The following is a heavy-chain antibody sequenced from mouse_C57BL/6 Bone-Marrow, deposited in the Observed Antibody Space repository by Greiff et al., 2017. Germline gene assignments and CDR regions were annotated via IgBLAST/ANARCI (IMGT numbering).Heavy chain of an antibody. D-gene: IGHD1-1*01. CDR1: GYTFTSYW. J-gene: IGHJ2*01. V-gene: IGHV1-52*01. CDR3: ASEVYYYGSKGYFDY. CDR2: IDPSDSET. Sequence: QVQLQQPGAELVRPGSSVKLSCKASGYTFTSYWMHWVKQRPIQGLEWIGNIDPSDSETHYNQKFKDKATLTVDKSSSTAYMQLSSLTSEDSAVYYCASEVYYYGSKGYFDYWGQGTTLTVSS.